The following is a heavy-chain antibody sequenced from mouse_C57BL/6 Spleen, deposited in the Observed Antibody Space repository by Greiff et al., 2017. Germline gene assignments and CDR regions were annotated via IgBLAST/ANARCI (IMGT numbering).Heavy chain of an antibody. D-gene: IGHD1-1*01. CDR3: ARGYGSSYCCWFAY. J-gene: IGHJ3*01. CDR2: IDPSDSYT. Sequence: VQLQQPGAELVMPGASVKLSCKASGYTFTSYWMHWVKQRPGQGLEWIGEIDPSDSYTNYNQKFKGKSTLTVDKSSSTAYMQLSSLTSEDSAVYYCARGYGSSYCCWFAYWGQGTLVTVSA. CDR1: GYTFTSYW. V-gene: IGHV1-69*01.